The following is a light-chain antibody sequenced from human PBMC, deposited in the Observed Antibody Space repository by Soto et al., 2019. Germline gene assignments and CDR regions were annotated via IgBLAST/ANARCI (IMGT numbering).Light chain of an antibody. CDR1: QSVSSY. J-gene: IGKJ5*01. V-gene: IGKV3-11*01. CDR3: QVRTNWSIA. Sequence: EFVLTQSPATLSLSPGERATLSCRASQSVSSYLAWYQQKPGQAPRLLIYDASNRATGSPARFSGTGSGTDFTLTINNLEPEDFAVYYCQVRTNWSIAFGRGTRLETK. CDR2: DAS.